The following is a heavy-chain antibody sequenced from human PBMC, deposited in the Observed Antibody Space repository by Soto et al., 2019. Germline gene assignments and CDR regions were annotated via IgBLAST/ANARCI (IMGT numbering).Heavy chain of an antibody. CDR1: GFTFSGSA. CDR2: IRSKANSYAT. D-gene: IGHD3-10*01. CDR3: TLTGSNFPAPLYYYYYMDV. V-gene: IGHV3-73*01. J-gene: IGHJ6*03. Sequence: EVQLVESGGGLVQPGGSLKLSCAASGFTFSGSAMHWVRQASGKGLEWVGRIRSKANSYATAYAASVKGRFTISRDDSKNTAYLQMNSLKTEDTAVYYCTLTGSNFPAPLYYYYYMDVWGKGTTVTVSS.